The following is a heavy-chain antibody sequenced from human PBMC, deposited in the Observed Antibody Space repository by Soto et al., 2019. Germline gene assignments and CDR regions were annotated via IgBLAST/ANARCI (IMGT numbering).Heavy chain of an antibody. CDR3: ARGLDYGHLYV. CDR2: IYSGGST. V-gene: IGHV3-66*01. CDR1: GFTVNSNY. J-gene: IGHJ6*04. D-gene: IGHD4-17*01. Sequence: GGSLRLSCAASGFTVNSNYMNWVRQAPGKGLEWVSVIYSGGSTYYADSVKGRFTISRDNSKNTLYLQMNSLRAEDTAVYYCARGLDYGHLYVWGKGTTVTVSS.